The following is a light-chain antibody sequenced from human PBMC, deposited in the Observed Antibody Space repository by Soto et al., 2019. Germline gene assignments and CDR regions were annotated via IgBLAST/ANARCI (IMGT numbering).Light chain of an antibody. Sequence: DIQMTQSPSSVSASVGDRVTITCRASQGISSWLAWYQQKPGKAPKLLIYAASSLQSGVPSRFSGSGSGTDFTLTISGLQPEDVATCYSQKYNSAPRTFGPGTKVDIK. V-gene: IGKV1-12*01. CDR2: AAS. CDR1: QGISSW. CDR3: QKYNSAPRT. J-gene: IGKJ3*01.